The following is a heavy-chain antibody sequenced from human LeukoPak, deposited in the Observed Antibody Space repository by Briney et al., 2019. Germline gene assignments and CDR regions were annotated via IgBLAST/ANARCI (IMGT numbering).Heavy chain of an antibody. J-gene: IGHJ6*03. D-gene: IGHD3-10*01. Sequence: PGGSLRLSCAASGFTFSSYTMNWVRQAPGKGLEWVSSISGGSTYIYYADSVKGRFTISRDNSKNTLYLQMNSLRAEDTAVYYCAKDRYYYGSGSYRNYYYYYMDVWGKGTTVTISS. CDR2: ISGGSTYI. V-gene: IGHV3-21*01. CDR1: GFTFSSYT. CDR3: AKDRYYYGSGSYRNYYYYYMDV.